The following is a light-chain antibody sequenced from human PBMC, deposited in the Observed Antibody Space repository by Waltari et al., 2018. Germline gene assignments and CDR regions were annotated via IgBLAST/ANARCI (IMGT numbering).Light chain of an antibody. CDR3: QHYLRLPVT. CDR2: AAS. Sequence: EIVLTQSPGTLSLSPGERATISCRASQSISRTLVWYQKKPGQAPRLLIYAASTRATGIPDRFSGSGSGTDFSLTISRLEPEDFAVYYCQHYLRLPVTFGQGTKVEIQ. CDR1: QSISRT. V-gene: IGKV3-20*01. J-gene: IGKJ1*01.